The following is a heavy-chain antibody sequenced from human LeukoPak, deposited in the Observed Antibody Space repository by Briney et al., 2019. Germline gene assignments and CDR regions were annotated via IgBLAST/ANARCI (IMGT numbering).Heavy chain of an antibody. V-gene: IGHV3-30*18. CDR1: GFTFSSYG. Sequence: PGGSLRLSCAASGFTFSSYGMHWVRQAPGKGLEWVAVISYDGSNKYYADSVKGRFTISRDNSKNTLYLQMNSLRAEDTAVYYCAKDLTPDDYGDYAFDYWGQGTLVTVSS. D-gene: IGHD4-17*01. CDR3: AKDLTPDDYGDYAFDY. J-gene: IGHJ4*02. CDR2: ISYDGSNK.